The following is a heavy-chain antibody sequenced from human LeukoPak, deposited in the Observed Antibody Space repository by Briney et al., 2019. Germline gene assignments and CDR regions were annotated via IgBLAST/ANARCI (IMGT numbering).Heavy chain of an antibody. CDR1: GFSLRTSGVG. Sequence: SGPTLLKPTQTLTLTCTFSGFSLRTSGVGVGWIRQPPGKALEWLSLIYWDDDKRYSPSLKSRLTITKDTSKNQAVLTMTNMDPVDTATYYCAHTGGPTTVTTYGAFDIWGQGTMVTVSS. CDR3: AHTGGPTTVTTYGAFDI. CDR2: IYWDDDK. J-gene: IGHJ3*02. V-gene: IGHV2-5*02. D-gene: IGHD4-17*01.